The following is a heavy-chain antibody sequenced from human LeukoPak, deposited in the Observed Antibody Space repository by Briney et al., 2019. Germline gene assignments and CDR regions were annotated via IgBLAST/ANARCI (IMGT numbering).Heavy chain of an antibody. CDR3: AKDSGIAYDY. CDR2: IRYDGSNK. CDR1: GFTFSSYG. D-gene: IGHD6-13*01. J-gene: IGHJ4*02. V-gene: IGHV3-30*02. Sequence: QTGGSLRLSCAASGFTFSSYGMHWVRQAPGKGLEWVAFIRYDGSNKYYADSVKGRFTISRDDSKNTLYLQMNSLRAEDTAVYYCAKDSGIAYDYWGQGTLVTVSS.